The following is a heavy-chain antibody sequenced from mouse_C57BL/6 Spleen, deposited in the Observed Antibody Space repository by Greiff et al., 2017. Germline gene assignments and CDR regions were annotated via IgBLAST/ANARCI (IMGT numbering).Heavy chain of an antibody. V-gene: IGHV1-39*01. Sequence: VVESGPELVKPGASVKISCKASGYSFTDYNMNWVKQSNGKSLEWIGVINPNYGTTSYNQKFKGKATLTVDPSSSTAYMQLNSLTSEDSAVYYCARGRRGRGGFDYWGQGTTLTVSS. CDR2: INPNYGTT. CDR3: ARGRRGRGGFDY. CDR1: GYSFTDYN. D-gene: IGHD3-3*01. J-gene: IGHJ2*01.